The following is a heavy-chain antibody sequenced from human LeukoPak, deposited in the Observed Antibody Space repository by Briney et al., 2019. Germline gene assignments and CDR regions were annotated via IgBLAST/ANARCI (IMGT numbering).Heavy chain of an antibody. V-gene: IGHV3-23*01. CDR3: AKWGDYDVLTGYYDPDY. CDR1: GFTFSNYA. J-gene: IGHJ4*02. CDR2: ITGSGGIT. D-gene: IGHD3-9*01. Sequence: GGSLRLSCVASGFTFSNYAMSWVRQAPGKGLEWVSAITGSGGITYYADSVKGRFTISRDNSKNTLYLQMNSLSAEDTAVYYCAKWGDYDVLTGYYDPDYWGQGTLVTVSS.